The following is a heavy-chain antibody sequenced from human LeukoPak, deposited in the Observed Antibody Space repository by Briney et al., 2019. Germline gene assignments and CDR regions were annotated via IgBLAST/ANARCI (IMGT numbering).Heavy chain of an antibody. J-gene: IGHJ4*02. D-gene: IGHD6-19*01. CDR2: ISAYNGNT. V-gene: IGHV1-18*04. CDR3: ARDSPFGHSSGWHHFDY. Sequence: ASVKVSCKASGYTFTSYGISWVRQAPGQGLEWMGWISAYNGNTNYAQKLQGRVTMTTDTSTGTAYMELRSLRSDDTAVYYCARDSPFGHSSGWHHFDYWGQGTLVTVSS. CDR1: GYTFTSYG.